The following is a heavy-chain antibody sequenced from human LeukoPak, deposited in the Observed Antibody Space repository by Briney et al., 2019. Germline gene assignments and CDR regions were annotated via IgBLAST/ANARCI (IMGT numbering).Heavy chain of an antibody. CDR2: IYTSGST. V-gene: IGHV4-4*07. CDR3: ASYNWNYVAFDI. D-gene: IGHD1-7*01. Sequence: KPSETLSPTCTVSGGSISSYHWGWIRQPAGKGLEWIGRIYTSGSTNYNPSLKSRVTMSVDTSKNQFSLKLSSVTAADTAVYYCASYNWNYVAFDIWGQGTMVTVSS. CDR1: GGSISSYH. J-gene: IGHJ3*02.